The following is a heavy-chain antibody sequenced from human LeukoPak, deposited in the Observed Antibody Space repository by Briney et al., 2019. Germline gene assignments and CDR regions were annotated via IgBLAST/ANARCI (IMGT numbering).Heavy chain of an antibody. Sequence: PSQTLSLTCTVSGGSISSGDYYWSWIRQPPGKGLEWIGYIYHSGSTYYNPSLKSRFTTSIDTSKNQFSLKMSSVTAADTAVYYCVREVKGYGSSWYQNWFDPWGQGTLVTVSS. D-gene: IGHD6-13*01. V-gene: IGHV4-30-4*01. CDR3: VREVKGYGSSWYQNWFDP. J-gene: IGHJ5*02. CDR2: IYHSGST. CDR1: GGSISSGDYY.